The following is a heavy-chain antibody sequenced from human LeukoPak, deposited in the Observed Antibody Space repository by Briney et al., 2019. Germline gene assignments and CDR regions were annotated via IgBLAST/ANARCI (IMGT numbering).Heavy chain of an antibody. D-gene: IGHD2-2*01. Sequence: SQTLSLTCTVSGGSISSGSYYWTWIRQPAGKGPEWIGRIFTRGSTNYNPSLKSRVTISLDTSKNQFSLKLSSGTAADTAVYYCASQLGAFDIWGQGTMVTVSS. CDR1: GGSISSGSYY. V-gene: IGHV4-61*02. CDR2: IFTRGST. CDR3: ASQLGAFDI. J-gene: IGHJ3*02.